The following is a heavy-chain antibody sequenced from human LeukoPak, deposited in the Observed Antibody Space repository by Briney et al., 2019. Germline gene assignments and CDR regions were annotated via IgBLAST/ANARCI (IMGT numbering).Heavy chain of an antibody. CDR3: ARDSSGWSYFDY. J-gene: IGHJ4*02. Sequence: SETLSLTCAVYGGSFSGYYWSWIRQPPGKGLEWIGEINHSGSTNYNPSLKSRVTISVDTSKNQFSLKLSSVTAAETAVYYCARDSSGWSYFDYWGQGSLVTVSS. CDR1: GGSFSGYY. V-gene: IGHV4-34*01. CDR2: INHSGST. D-gene: IGHD6-19*01.